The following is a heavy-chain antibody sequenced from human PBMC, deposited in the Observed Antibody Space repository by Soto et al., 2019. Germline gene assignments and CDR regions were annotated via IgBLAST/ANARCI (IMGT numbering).Heavy chain of an antibody. Sequence: ASVKVSCKASGYTFTGYFIHWVRQAPGQGLEWMGWINPNSGGTNYAETFQGRVTMTRATSISTVYMELSRLTSDDTAVYFCARKYLRINSWYEASMDVWSQGTTVTVSS. D-gene: IGHD6-13*01. V-gene: IGHV1-2*02. J-gene: IGHJ6*02. CDR3: ARKYLRINSWYEASMDV. CDR2: INPNSGGT. CDR1: GYTFTGYF.